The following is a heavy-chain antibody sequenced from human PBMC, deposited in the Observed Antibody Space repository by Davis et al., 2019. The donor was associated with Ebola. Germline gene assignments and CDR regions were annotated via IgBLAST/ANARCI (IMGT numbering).Heavy chain of an antibody. CDR1: GASITYHY. CDR3: ARPSYDYVWGSYRYGWFDP. V-gene: IGHV4-59*11. J-gene: IGHJ5*02. D-gene: IGHD3-16*02. CDR2: ISDSGST. Sequence: SETLSLTCTVPGASITYHYWTWIRQPPGKGLEWIGHISDSGSTYSNPSLKSRVTISIDTSKSQFSLKLSAVTAADTAVYYCARPSYDYVWGSYRYGWFDPWGQGTLVTVSS.